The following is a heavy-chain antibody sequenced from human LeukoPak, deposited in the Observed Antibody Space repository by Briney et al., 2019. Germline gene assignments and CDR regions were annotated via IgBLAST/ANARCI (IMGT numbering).Heavy chain of an antibody. CDR2: IHNSGRC. V-gene: IGHV4-39*01. J-gene: IGHJ4*02. D-gene: IGHD5-12*01. Sequence: SETLSLTSSVSGGSISSSSYYWGWIRQPPGKGLEWIGSIHNSGRCSHNPSLKSRLSISVDTSKNQFSLKLRSVTAADTAVYYCARTGYSGYGTQVHWGQGTLVAVSS. CDR1: GGSISSSSYY. CDR3: ARTGYSGYGTQVH.